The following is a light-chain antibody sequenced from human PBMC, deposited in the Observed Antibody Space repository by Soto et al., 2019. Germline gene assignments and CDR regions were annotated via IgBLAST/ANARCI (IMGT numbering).Light chain of an antibody. CDR2: DVS. J-gene: IGLJ2*01. CDR3: CSYAGNYMVV. Sequence: QSVLTQPRSVTGSPGQSVTISCTGTRSDVGGYNYVSWYQQHPGKAPKLMIYDVSKRPSGVPDRFSGSKSGNTASLTISGLQAEDEADYYCCSYAGNYMVVFGGGTKLTVL. V-gene: IGLV2-11*01. CDR1: RSDVGGYNY.